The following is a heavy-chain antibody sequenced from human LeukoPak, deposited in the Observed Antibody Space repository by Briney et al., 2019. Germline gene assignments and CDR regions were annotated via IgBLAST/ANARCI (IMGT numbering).Heavy chain of an antibody. CDR2: INPSDGST. V-gene: IGHV1-46*01. CDR3: ARSSDGYTERPGFDY. Sequence: ASVKVSCKASGYTFTSYYMHWVRQAPGQGLEWMGIINPSDGSTNYAQKFQGRVTMTRDTSTSTVYMELSSLKSEDTAVYYCARSSDGYTERPGFDYWGQGTLVTVSS. D-gene: IGHD5-24*01. CDR1: GYTFTSYY. J-gene: IGHJ4*02.